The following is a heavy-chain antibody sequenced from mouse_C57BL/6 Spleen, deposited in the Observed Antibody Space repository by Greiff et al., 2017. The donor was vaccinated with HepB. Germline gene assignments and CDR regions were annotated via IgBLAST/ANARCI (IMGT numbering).Heavy chain of an antibody. CDR3: ARAGYYGSSYDY. D-gene: IGHD1-1*01. J-gene: IGHJ2*01. CDR1: GYTFTSYW. CDR2: IHPNSGST. V-gene: IGHV1-64*01. Sequence: QVQLQQPGAELVKPGASVKLSCKASGYTFTSYWMHWVKQRPGQGLEWIGMIHPNSGSTNYNEKFKSKATLTVDKSSSTAYMQLSSLTSEDSAVYYGARAGYYGSSYDYWGQGTTLTVSS.